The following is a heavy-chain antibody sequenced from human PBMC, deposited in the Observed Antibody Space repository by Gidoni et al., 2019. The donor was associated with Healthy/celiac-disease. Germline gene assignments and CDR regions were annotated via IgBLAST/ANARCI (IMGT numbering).Heavy chain of an antibody. CDR3: AREYYSTVTVPLFDD. CDR2: IIPILGIA. Sequence: QVQLVQSAAEVKKHGSSVKVSCKASGGTFTSYAITWVRQAPVQGLEWMGRIIPILGIANYAQKFQGRVTITADKSTSTAYMELSSLRSEDTAVYDCAREYYSTVTVPLFDDWGQGTLVTVSS. D-gene: IGHD4-17*01. CDR1: GGTFTSYA. J-gene: IGHJ4*02. V-gene: IGHV1-69*04.